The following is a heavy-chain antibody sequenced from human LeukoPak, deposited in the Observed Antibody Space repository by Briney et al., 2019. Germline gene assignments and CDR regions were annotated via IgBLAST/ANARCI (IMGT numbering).Heavy chain of an antibody. CDR3: ARVRANSGYGHFDF. CDR2: IYHSGST. D-gene: IGHD5-12*01. V-gene: IGHV4-38-2*01. CDR1: GYSISSGYY. J-gene: IGHJ4*02. Sequence: SETLSLTCAVSGYSISSGYYWGWIRQPPGKGLEWIGSIYHSGSTYYNPSLKSRVTLSIDTSKNQFSLKLTSVTAADTAVYYCARVRANSGYGHFDFWGQGALVTVSS.